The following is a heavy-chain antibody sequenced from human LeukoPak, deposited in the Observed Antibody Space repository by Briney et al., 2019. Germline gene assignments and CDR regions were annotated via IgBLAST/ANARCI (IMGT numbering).Heavy chain of an antibody. D-gene: IGHD2-15*01. V-gene: IGHV3-21*04. CDR3: ARDSGIRWFFLDY. CDR2: ISSSSSYI. J-gene: IGHJ4*02. Sequence: GGSLRLSCAASGFTFSSYSMNWVRQAPGKGLEWVSSISSSSSYIYYADSIKGRFTISRDNAKNSMYLKMNCLRAEEPAVYYCARDSGIRWFFLDYWGQGTLVTVSS. CDR1: GFTFSSYS.